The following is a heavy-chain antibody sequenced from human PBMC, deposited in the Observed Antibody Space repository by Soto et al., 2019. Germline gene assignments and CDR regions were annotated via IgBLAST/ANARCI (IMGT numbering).Heavy chain of an antibody. V-gene: IGHV1-18*01. CDR1: GYTFASYA. CDR3: ARDPPPPDS. CDR2: ISAYNGNT. J-gene: IGHJ4*02. Sequence: HVQLVQSGAEVKKPGASVKVSCKASGYTFASYAISWMRQSPGQGLEWMGWISAYNGNTNYAQKRHGRVTMTTDTATSPAYMELRSLISDDTAVYDCARDPPPPDSWAQGTLVTVSS.